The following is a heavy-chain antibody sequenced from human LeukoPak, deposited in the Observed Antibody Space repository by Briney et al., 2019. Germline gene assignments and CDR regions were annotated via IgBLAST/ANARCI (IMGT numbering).Heavy chain of an antibody. D-gene: IGHD5-24*01. CDR1: GFTFSSYS. CDR2: ISSSSSYI. J-gene: IGHJ4*02. CDR3: ARDGWLQPFDY. V-gene: IGHV3-21*01. Sequence: GGSPRLSCAASGFTFSSYSMNWVRQAPGKGLEWVSSISSSSSYIYYADSVKGRFTISRDNAKNSLYLQMNSLRAEDTAVYYCARDGWLQPFDYWGQGTLVTVSS.